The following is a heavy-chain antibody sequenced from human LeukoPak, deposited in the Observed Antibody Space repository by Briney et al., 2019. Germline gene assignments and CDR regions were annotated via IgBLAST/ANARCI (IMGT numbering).Heavy chain of an antibody. CDR3: AKGTGTTRYYYMDV. CDR2: ISGSGGST. J-gene: IGHJ6*03. Sequence: GGSLRLSCAASGFTFSSYAMSWVRQAPGKGLEWVSGISGSGGSTYYADSVKGRFTISRGNSKNALYLQMNSLRAEDTAVYYCAKGTGTTRYYYMDVWGKGTTVTVSS. D-gene: IGHD1-1*01. CDR1: GFTFSSYA. V-gene: IGHV3-23*01.